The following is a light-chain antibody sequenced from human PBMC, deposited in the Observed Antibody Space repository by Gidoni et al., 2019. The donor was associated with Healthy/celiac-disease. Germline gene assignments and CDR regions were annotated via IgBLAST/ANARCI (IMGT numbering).Light chain of an antibody. V-gene: IGKV1-39*01. J-gene: IGKJ2*01. CDR2: AAS. Sequence: DLQMTQSPSSLSASVGDRVTITCRASQSISSYLNWYQQKPGKAPKLLIYAASSLQSGVPSRFSGSGSGTDFTLTISSLQPEDFATYYCQQSYSTLRLTFGQGTKLEIK. CDR1: QSISSY. CDR3: QQSYSTLRLT.